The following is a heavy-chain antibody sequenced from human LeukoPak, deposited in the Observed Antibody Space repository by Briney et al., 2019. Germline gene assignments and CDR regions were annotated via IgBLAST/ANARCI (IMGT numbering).Heavy chain of an antibody. D-gene: IGHD2-15*01. V-gene: IGHV1-58*01. CDR1: GFPFSNSA. Sequence: TSVKVSCKASGFPFSNSAVQWVRQARGQRLEWIGWIVVGSGNMKYAQKFQERVTITRDMSTSTAYMELSSLRSEDTAMYYCAEGYYSGGTCYPRDYWGQGTLVTVSS. CDR2: IVVGSGNM. J-gene: IGHJ4*02. CDR3: AEGYYSGGTCYPRDY.